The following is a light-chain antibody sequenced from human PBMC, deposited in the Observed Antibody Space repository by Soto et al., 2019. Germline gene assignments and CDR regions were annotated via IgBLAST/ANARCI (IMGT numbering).Light chain of an antibody. CDR3: MQVLQSLPEFT. J-gene: IGKJ3*01. CDR2: LAS. CDR1: QSLLHADGYNK. Sequence: DIAVTQSPLSLPVTPGEPASISCRSSQSLLHADGYNKLDWYVQKPGQSPQLLIYLASFRASGVPDRFSGSGSGTDFTLTISRVEAEDVGVYYCMQVLQSLPEFTFGPGTKVHIK. V-gene: IGKV2-28*01.